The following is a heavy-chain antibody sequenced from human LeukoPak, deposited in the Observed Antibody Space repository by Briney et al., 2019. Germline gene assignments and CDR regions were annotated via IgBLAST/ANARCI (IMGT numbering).Heavy chain of an antibody. CDR2: IYYSGST. J-gene: IGHJ6*03. D-gene: IGHD3-3*01. Sequence: PSETLSLTCTVSGGSISSSSYYWGWIRQPPGKGLEWIGSIYYSGSTYYNPSLKSRVTISVDTSKNQFSLKLSSVTAADTAVYYCASPPVNYDFWSGYLYYYYYMDVWGKGTTVTVSS. CDR3: ASPPVNYDFWSGYLYYYYYMDV. V-gene: IGHV4-39*01. CDR1: GGSISSSSYY.